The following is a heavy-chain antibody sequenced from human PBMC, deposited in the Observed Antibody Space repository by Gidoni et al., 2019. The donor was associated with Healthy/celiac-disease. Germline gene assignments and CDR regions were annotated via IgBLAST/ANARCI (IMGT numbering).Heavy chain of an antibody. J-gene: IGHJ4*02. V-gene: IGHV3-48*04. CDR2: ISSSSSTI. CDR1: GFTFSSYS. D-gene: IGHD2-2*02. Sequence: EVQLVESGGGLVQPGGSLRLSCAASGFTFSSYSMNWVRQAPGKGREWVSYISSSSSTIYYADSVKGRFTISRDNAKNSLYLQMNSLRAEDTAVYYCARDRRCISTSCYTDYWGQGTLVTVSS. CDR3: ARDRRCISTSCYTDY.